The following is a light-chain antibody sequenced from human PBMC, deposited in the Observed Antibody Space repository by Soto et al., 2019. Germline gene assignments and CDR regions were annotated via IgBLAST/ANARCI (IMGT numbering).Light chain of an antibody. CDR1: SSDIGAYNY. CDR2: DVT. V-gene: IGLV2-14*03. Sequence: QAASVSGSPGQSITSSCTGTSSDIGAYNYVSWYQHHPGKAPKLMIHDVTNRPSGISNRFSGSKSGNTASLTISGLQAEDEADYYCSSYRSLSTLVFGGGTKLTVL. J-gene: IGLJ2*01. CDR3: SSYRSLSTLV.